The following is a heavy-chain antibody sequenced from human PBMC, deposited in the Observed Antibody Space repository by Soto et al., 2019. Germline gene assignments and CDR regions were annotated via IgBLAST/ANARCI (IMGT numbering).Heavy chain of an antibody. CDR2: IYPGDSDI. J-gene: IGHJ3*02. Sequence: GESLKISCKGSGYSFTNYWIGWVHQMPGKGLEWMGLIYPGDSDIRYSPSFQAQVTISADKSITTAYLQWSSLQASDTGMYYCTRHPPSPGDAFDIWGQGTMVTV. CDR1: GYSFTNYW. V-gene: IGHV5-51*07. CDR3: TRHPPSPGDAFDI.